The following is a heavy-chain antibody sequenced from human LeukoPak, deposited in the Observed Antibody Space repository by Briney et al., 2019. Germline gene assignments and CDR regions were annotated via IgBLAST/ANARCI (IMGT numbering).Heavy chain of an antibody. Sequence: EAGRSLRLSCAASGFTFSSYGMHWVRQAPGKGLEWVAVIWYDGSNKYYADSVKGRFTISRDNSKNTLYLQMNSLRAEDTAVYYCVRVGTSAAFDYWGQGTLVTVSS. CDR1: GFTFSSYG. J-gene: IGHJ4*02. CDR2: IWYDGSNK. V-gene: IGHV3-33*01. D-gene: IGHD3-16*01. CDR3: VRVGTSAAFDY.